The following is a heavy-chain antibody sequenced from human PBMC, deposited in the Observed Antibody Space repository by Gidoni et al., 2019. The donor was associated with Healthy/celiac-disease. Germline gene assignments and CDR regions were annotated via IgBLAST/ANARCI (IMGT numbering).Heavy chain of an antibody. D-gene: IGHD6-13*01. CDR2: IYYSGST. V-gene: IGHV4-39*01. CDR1: GGSISSSSYY. Sequence: QLQLQESGPGLVTPSETLSLTCTVSGGSISSSSYYWGWIRQPPGKGLEWIGSIYYSGSTSYNPSRKSRVTISVDTSKNQFSLKLSSVTAADTAVYYCARISAAGTLWFDYWGQGTLVTVSS. J-gene: IGHJ4*02. CDR3: ARISAAGTLWFDY.